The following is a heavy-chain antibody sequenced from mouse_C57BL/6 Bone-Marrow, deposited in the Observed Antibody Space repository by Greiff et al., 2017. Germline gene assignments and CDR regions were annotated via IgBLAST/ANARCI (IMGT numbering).Heavy chain of an antibody. CDR1: GYTFTGYW. D-gene: IGHD1-1*01. CDR2: ILPGSGST. V-gene: IGHV1-9*01. Sequence: VQLQQSGAELMKPGASVKLSCKATGYTFTGYWIEWVKQRPGHGLEWIGEILPGSGSTNFNEKFKGKATFTADTSSNTAYMQLSSLTTEDSAIYYCAKGGGYYYGSSPYAMDYWGQGTSVTVSS. J-gene: IGHJ4*01. CDR3: AKGGGYYYGSSPYAMDY.